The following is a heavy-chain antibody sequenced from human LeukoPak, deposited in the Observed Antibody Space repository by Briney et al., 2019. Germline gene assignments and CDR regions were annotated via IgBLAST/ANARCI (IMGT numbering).Heavy chain of an antibody. J-gene: IGHJ4*02. CDR1: GFTFSDYE. V-gene: IGHV3-48*03. CDR3: ARGGTGYIDY. Sequence: PGGSLRLSCAGSGFTFSDYEMNWVRQAPGKGLEWLSYISGSGSTIYYADSVKGRFTIFRDNAKNSLYLQVNSLRAEDTAVYYCARGGTGYIDYWGQGTLVSVSS. D-gene: IGHD6-25*01. CDR2: ISGSGSTI.